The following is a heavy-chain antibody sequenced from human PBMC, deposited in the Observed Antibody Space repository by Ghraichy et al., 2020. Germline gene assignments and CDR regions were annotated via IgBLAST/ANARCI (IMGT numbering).Heavy chain of an antibody. D-gene: IGHD2-8*02. CDR3: AKGTGGVVYDTFDN. V-gene: IGHV3-30*02. J-gene: IGHJ4*03. Sequence: GGSLRLSCAASGFTFSGYGMYWVRQAPDKGLEWVAFIRYDGSDKYYADSVKGRFTISRDSSKNTLYLQMNSLRSEDTAVYYCAKGTGGVVYDTFDNWGHGTLVTVSS. CDR1: GFTFSGYG. CDR2: IRYDGSDK.